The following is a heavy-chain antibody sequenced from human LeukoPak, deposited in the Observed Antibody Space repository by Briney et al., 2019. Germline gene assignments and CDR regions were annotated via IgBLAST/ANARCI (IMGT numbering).Heavy chain of an antibody. D-gene: IGHD2-15*01. J-gene: IGHJ4*02. CDR3: ASDCSGGSCYFDY. CDR1: GFTFSSYA. CDR2: ISGSGGST. V-gene: IGHV3-23*01. Sequence: PGGSLRLSCAASGFTFSSYAMSWVRQAPGKGLEWVSAISGSGGSTYYADSVKGRFTISRDNSKNTLYLQMNSLRAEDTAVYYCASDCSGGSCYFDYWGQGTLVTVSS.